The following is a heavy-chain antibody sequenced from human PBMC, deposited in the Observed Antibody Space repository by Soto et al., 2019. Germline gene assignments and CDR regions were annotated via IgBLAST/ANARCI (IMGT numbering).Heavy chain of an antibody. J-gene: IGHJ5*02. Sequence: ASVKVSCKASGYTFTSYAMNWVRQAPGQGLEWMGWINTNTGNPTYAQGFTGRFVFSLDTSVSTAYLQICSLKAEDTAVYYCARVGPIMITLGGVIINNWVDPWGQG. V-gene: IGHV7-4-1*01. CDR2: INTNTGNP. CDR3: ARVGPIMITLGGVIINNWVDP. CDR1: GYTFTSYA. D-gene: IGHD3-16*01.